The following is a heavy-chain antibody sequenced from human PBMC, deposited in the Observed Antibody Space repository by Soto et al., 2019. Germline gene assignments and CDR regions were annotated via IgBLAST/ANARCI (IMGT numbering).Heavy chain of an antibody. CDR2: ISAYKGNT. CDR1: GYTFTNYG. CDR3: ARGGSSWSAEYFQH. Sequence: ASVKVSCKTSGYTFTNYGISWVRQAPGQGLEWMGWISAYKGNTNYAQKLQDRVTMTTDTSTSTAYMELKSLETDDTAVYYCARGGSSWSAEYFQHWGQGTLVTVSS. V-gene: IGHV1-18*01. D-gene: IGHD6-13*01. J-gene: IGHJ1*01.